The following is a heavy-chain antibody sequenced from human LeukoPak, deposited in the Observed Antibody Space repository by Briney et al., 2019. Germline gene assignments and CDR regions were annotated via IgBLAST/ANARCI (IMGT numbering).Heavy chain of an antibody. CDR1: GFTFDDYA. D-gene: IGHD3-16*01. Sequence: RTGGSLRLSCAASGFTFDDYAMHWVRQAPGKGLEWVSGISWNSGSIGYADSVKGRFTISRDNSKNTLYLQMNSLRAEDTAVYYCAEGRVLTPYYFDYWGQGTLVTVSS. CDR3: AEGRVLTPYYFDY. J-gene: IGHJ4*02. V-gene: IGHV3-9*01. CDR2: ISWNSGSI.